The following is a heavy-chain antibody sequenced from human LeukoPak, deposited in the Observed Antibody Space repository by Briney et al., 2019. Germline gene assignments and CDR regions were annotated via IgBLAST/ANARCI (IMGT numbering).Heavy chain of an antibody. D-gene: IGHD2-8*01. CDR3: ARARAGVYMDV. CDR1: GFTFSSYG. V-gene: IGHV3-48*04. Sequence: GGSLRLSCAASGFTFSSYGMNWVRQAPGKGLEWVSYISFSSSPIYYADSVKGRFTISRDNAKNSLYLQMNSLRAEDTAMYYCARARAGVYMDVWGKGTTVTVSS. J-gene: IGHJ6*03. CDR2: ISFSSSPI.